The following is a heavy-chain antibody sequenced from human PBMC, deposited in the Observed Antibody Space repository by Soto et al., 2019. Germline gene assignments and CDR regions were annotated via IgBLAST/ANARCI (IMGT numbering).Heavy chain of an antibody. CDR1: GGTFSSYA. CDR3: ARDLFSKAPGPY. J-gene: IGHJ4*02. Sequence: ASVKVSCKASGGTFSSYAISWVRRAPGQGLEWMGGIIPIFGTANYAQKFQGRVTITADESTSTAYMELSSLRSEDTAVYYCARDLFSKAPGPYWGQGTLVTVSS. CDR2: IIPIFGTA. V-gene: IGHV1-69*13.